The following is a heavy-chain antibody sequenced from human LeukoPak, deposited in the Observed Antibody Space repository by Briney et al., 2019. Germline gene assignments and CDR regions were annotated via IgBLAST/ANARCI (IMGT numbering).Heavy chain of an antibody. CDR3: AKGQGYNYGDSIDY. Sequence: GGSLRLSCAASGFTFNNYAMTWVRQAPGKGLEWVSAINGGGSSYYADSVEGRFTVSRDNSKNTLYLQMNSLRDEDTAVYYCAKGQGYNYGDSIDYWGQGTLVTVSS. CDR1: GFTFNNYA. V-gene: IGHV3-23*01. CDR2: INGGGSS. D-gene: IGHD5-18*01. J-gene: IGHJ4*02.